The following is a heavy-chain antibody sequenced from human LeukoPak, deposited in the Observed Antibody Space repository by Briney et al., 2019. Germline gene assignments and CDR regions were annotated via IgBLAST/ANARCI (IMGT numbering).Heavy chain of an antibody. V-gene: IGHV5-51*01. J-gene: IGHJ4*02. CDR3: ARHPSYTSGWPLDY. Sequence: GESLQISCQGSGYGSTSSWIGWVRQMPGKGLDWMGIIYLGDSETRYSPSFQGQVTISADKSINTAYLQWSSLKASDTAMYYCARHPSYTSGWPLDYWGQGTLVIVSS. D-gene: IGHD6-19*01. CDR2: IYLGDSET. CDR1: GYGSTSSW.